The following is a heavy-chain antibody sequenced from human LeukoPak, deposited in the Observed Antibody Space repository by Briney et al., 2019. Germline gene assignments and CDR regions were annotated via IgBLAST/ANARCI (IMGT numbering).Heavy chain of an antibody. Sequence: SETLSLTCAVYGGSFSGYYWSWIRQPPGKGLEWIGEINHSGSTNYNPSLKSRVTISVDTSKNQFSLKLSPVTAADTAVYYCARVGELVDDWGQGTLVTVSS. CDR2: INHSGST. CDR3: ARVGELVDD. CDR1: GGSFSGYY. V-gene: IGHV4-34*01. J-gene: IGHJ4*02. D-gene: IGHD6-13*01.